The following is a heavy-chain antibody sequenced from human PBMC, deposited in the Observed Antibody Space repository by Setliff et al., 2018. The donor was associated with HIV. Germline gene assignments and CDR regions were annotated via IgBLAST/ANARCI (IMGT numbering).Heavy chain of an antibody. CDR3: ARDRYTWNYGKNYMDV. J-gene: IGHJ6*03. Sequence: KPSETLSLTCAVYGGSFSGYYWSWIRQPPGMGLEWIGEINHSGSTNYNPSLKSRVTISVDTSKNQFSLKLSSVTAADTAVYYCARDRYTWNYGKNYMDVWGKGTTVTVSS. CDR1: GGSFSGYY. CDR2: INHSGST. V-gene: IGHV4-34*01. D-gene: IGHD1-7*01.